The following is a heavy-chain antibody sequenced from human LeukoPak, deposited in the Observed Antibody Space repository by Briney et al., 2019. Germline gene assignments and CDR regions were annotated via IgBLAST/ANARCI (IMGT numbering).Heavy chain of an antibody. CDR1: GGSISSSSYY. V-gene: IGHV4-39*01. Sequence: PSETLSLTCTVSGGSISSSSYYWGWIRQPPGKGLEWIGSIYYSGSTYYNPSLKSRVTISVDTSKNQFSLKLRSVTAADTAVYYCAGNYYDSSGYYDDYWGQGTLVTVSS. CDR3: AGNYYDSSGYYDDY. CDR2: IYYSGST. D-gene: IGHD3-22*01. J-gene: IGHJ4*02.